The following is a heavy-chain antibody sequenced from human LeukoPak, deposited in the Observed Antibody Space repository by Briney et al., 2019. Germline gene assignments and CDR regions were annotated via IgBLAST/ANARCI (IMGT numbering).Heavy chain of an antibody. CDR2: INPNSGGT. J-gene: IGHJ4*02. CDR3: ARQIFTIFGVEPSDY. CDR1: GYTFTGYY. Sequence: ASVKVSCKASGYTFTGYYMHWVRQAPGQGLEWMGWINPNSGGTNYAQKFQGRVTMTRDTSISTAYMELSRLRSDDTAVYYCARQIFTIFGVEPSDYWGQGTLVTVSS. V-gene: IGHV1-2*02. D-gene: IGHD3-3*01.